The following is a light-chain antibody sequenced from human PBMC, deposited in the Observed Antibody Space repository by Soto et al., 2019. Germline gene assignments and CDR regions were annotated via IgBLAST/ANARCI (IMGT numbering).Light chain of an antibody. J-gene: IGKJ1*01. CDR1: HNIERR. V-gene: IGKV1-5*01. CDR2: DAS. Sequence: IQMTQSPSTLSALVGERVTITIRASHNIERRMAWYQQKPGKAPSLLIFDASTLHSGVPSRFSGSGSGTDFTLTISSLQPDDFATYDCQQFAISTTFGQGTKVEVK. CDR3: QQFAISTT.